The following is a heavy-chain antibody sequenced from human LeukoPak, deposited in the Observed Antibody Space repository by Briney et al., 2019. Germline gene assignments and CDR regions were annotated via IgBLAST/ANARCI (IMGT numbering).Heavy chain of an antibody. CDR2: INHSGST. CDR3: ARGGGHSAYNYYYMDV. D-gene: IGHD5-12*01. J-gene: IGHJ6*03. Sequence: PSETLSLTCTVSGGSFSGYYWSWIRQPPGKGLEWIGEINHSGSTYYNPSLKTRVIISVDTSKNQFSLRLSSVIAADTAVYYCARGGGHSAYNYYYMDVWGKGTTVTVSS. V-gene: IGHV4-34*01. CDR1: GGSFSGYY.